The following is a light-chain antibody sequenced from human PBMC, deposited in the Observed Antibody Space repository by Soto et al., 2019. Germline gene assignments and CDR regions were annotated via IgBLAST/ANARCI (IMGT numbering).Light chain of an antibody. Sequence: EILLTQSPGTLSLSPGEIATLSCRASQSVRNSYLAWYQQKPGQAPRLLIYGASVRSTGMPDRFSGSGSGTDYTLTISRMEPEDFEVYYCQQYGSSPYTFGQGTKLEI. CDR1: QSVRNSY. V-gene: IGKV3-20*01. CDR2: GAS. J-gene: IGKJ2*01. CDR3: QQYGSSPYT.